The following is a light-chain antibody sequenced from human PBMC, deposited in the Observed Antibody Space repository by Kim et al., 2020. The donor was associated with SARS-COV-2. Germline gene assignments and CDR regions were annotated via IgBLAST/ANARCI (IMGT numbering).Light chain of an antibody. J-gene: IGKJ5*01. Sequence: ASVGGRSTITCQAGKDISNYLKWYQQKPGKAAKLLIYDASNLETGVPSRFSGSGSGTDVTFTISSLQHEDNATYYCQQYDNIPTTFGQGTQLEIK. V-gene: IGKV1-33*01. CDR3: QQYDNIPTT. CDR2: DAS. CDR1: KDISNY.